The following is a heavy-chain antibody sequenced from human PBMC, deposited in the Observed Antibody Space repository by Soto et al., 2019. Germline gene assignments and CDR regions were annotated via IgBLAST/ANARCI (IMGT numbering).Heavy chain of an antibody. CDR1: GYTFISNG. CDR2: ISAYNGNT. V-gene: IGHV1-18*01. CDR3: ARPRYYYDSSGYPSDY. D-gene: IGHD3-22*01. J-gene: IGHJ4*02. Sequence: ASVKVSCKASGYTFISNGINWVRQAPGQGLEWMGWISAYNGNTNYAQNLQGRVTMTTDTSTSTAYMELRSLRFDDTAVYYCARPRYYYDSSGYPSDYWGRGTLVTVSS.